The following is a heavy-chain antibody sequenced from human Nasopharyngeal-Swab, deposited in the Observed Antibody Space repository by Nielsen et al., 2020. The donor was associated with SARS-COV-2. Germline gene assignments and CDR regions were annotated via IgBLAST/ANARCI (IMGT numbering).Heavy chain of an antibody. Sequence: GGSLRLSCAASGFTFSSYGMHWVRQAPGKGLEWVAVISYDGSNKYYADSVKGRFTISRDNSKNTLYLQMNSLRAEDTAVYYCAKYGGYSSSPYYYYMDVWGKGTTVTVSS. V-gene: IGHV3-30*18. D-gene: IGHD6-13*01. J-gene: IGHJ6*03. CDR3: AKYGGYSSSPYYYYMDV. CDR1: GFTFSSYG. CDR2: ISYDGSNK.